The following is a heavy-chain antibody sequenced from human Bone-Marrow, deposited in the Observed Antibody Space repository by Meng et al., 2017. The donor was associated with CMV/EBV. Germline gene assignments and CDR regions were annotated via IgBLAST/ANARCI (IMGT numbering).Heavy chain of an antibody. D-gene: IGHD3-16*01. Sequence: SQTLSLTCAISGDSVSSNSAAGNWIRQSPSRGLEWLGRTYYRSKWYTDYAVSVKSRITINPDTSKNQFSLQLNSVTSEDTAVYYCARDLPTFGGVSGMDVWGHGTTVTVSS. CDR3: ARDLPTFGGVSGMDV. CDR2: TYYRSKWYT. J-gene: IGHJ6*02. V-gene: IGHV6-1*01. CDR1: GDSVSSNSAA.